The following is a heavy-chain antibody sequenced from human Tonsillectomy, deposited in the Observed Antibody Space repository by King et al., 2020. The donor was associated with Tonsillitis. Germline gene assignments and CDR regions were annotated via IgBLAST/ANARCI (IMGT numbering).Heavy chain of an antibody. J-gene: IGHJ4*02. CDR2: ISHDGTNK. D-gene: IGHD6-19*01. CDR1: GFTFNHDG. Sequence: QLVQSGGGVVQPGRSLRLSCVASGFTFNHDGMHWVRQAPGKGLECVATISHDGTNKYYADSVKGRFTISRDNSKNTLYLQMSGLRAEDTALYYCAKGPYSTGWYYFDYWGQGTLVTVSS. V-gene: IGHV3-30*18. CDR3: AKGPYSTGWYYFDY.